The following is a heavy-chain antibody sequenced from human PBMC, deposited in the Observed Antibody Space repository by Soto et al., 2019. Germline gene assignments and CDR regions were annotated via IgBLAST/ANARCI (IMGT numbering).Heavy chain of an antibody. J-gene: IGHJ3*02. CDR3: ARDFEYFDRGPGAFDI. V-gene: IGHV3-21*01. Sequence: GGSLRLSCAASGFTFSSYSMNWVRQAPGKGLEWVSSISSSSSYIYYADSVKGRFTISRDNAKNSLYLQMNSLRAEDTAVYYCARDFEYFDRGPGAFDIWGQGTMVTVSS. CDR2: ISSSSSYI. CDR1: GFTFSSYS. D-gene: IGHD3-9*01.